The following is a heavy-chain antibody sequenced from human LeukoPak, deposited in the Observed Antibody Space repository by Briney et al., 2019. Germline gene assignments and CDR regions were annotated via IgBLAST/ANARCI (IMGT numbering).Heavy chain of an antibody. D-gene: IGHD6-19*01. CDR1: GFTFSDNY. V-gene: IGHV3-11*04. CDR3: AKVRWDNSGWYYLDY. Sequence: GGSLRLSCAASGFTFSDNYMSWIRQAPGKGLEWVSYISSSGNTTYNADSVNGRFSISRDNSKSTLYLQMNSLRAEDTAVYYCAKVRWDNSGWYYLDYWGQGTLVTVSS. J-gene: IGHJ4*02. CDR2: ISSSGNTT.